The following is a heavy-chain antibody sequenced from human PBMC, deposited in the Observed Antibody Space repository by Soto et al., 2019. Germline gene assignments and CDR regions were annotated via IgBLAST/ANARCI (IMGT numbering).Heavy chain of an antibody. Sequence: TGGSLRLSCAASGFTFSSYGMHWVRQAPGKGLEWVAVIWYDGSNKYYADSVKGRFTISRENSKNTLYRQMNSLRAEDTAVYYCARDEGLLTVPSGYSPSYAFDIWGQGTMVTVSS. CDR2: IWYDGSNK. V-gene: IGHV3-33*01. J-gene: IGHJ3*02. CDR3: ARDEGLLTVPSGYSPSYAFDI. CDR1: GFTFSSYG. D-gene: IGHD3-22*01.